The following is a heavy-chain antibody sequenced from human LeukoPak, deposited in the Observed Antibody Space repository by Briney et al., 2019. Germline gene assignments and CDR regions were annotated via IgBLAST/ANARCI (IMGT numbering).Heavy chain of an antibody. CDR1: GFTFSSYA. Sequence: GGSLRLSCAASGFTFSSYAMSWVRQAPGQGLEWVSGISGSGGSTNYADSVKGRFTISRDISKNTLYLQMNSLRAEDTAVYYCARVDYAPGNWGQGTLVTVSS. J-gene: IGHJ4*02. D-gene: IGHD4-17*01. CDR2: ISGSGGST. V-gene: IGHV3-23*01. CDR3: ARVDYAPGN.